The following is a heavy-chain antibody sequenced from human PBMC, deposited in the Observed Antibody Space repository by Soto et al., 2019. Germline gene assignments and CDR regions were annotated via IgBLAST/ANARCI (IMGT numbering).Heavy chain of an antibody. Sequence: GGSLRLSCAASGFTFSSYGMHWVRQAPGKGLEWVAVIYSGGSTYYADSVKGRFTISRDNSKNTLYLQMNSLRAEDTAVYYCAREPVAGLDYWGQGTLVTVSS. CDR2: IYSGGST. V-gene: IGHV3-NL1*01. CDR1: GFTFSSYG. CDR3: AREPVAGLDY. D-gene: IGHD6-19*01. J-gene: IGHJ4*02.